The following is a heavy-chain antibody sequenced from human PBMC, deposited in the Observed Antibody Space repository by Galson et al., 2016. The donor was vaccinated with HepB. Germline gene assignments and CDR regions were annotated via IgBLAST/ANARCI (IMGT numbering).Heavy chain of an antibody. CDR3: ARFGGATGGDWFNS. D-gene: IGHD2-8*02. CDR2: IFRGGGI. J-gene: IGHJ5*01. CDR1: GLTVGGNY. V-gene: IGHV3-53*01. Sequence: SLRLSCAASGLTVGGNYMSWVRQAPGQGLEWVSSIFRGGGIYYADDENGRVTISRDNSKNKVYLEMDNLAPGDTAVYYCARFGGATGGDWFNSWGQGTLVTVSS.